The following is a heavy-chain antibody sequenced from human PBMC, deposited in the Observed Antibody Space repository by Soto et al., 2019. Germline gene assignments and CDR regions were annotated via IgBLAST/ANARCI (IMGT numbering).Heavy chain of an antibody. CDR1: GGSISSYY. CDR2: IYYSGST. D-gene: IGHD1-26*01. J-gene: IGHJ4*02. CDR3: ARAVGTGLLDFDY. V-gene: IGHV4-59*01. Sequence: QVQLQESGPGLVKPSETLSLTCTVSGGSISSYYWSWIRLPPGKGLEWIGYIYYSGSTNYNPSLKSRVTISVDKSKNQLYLKLSSVTAADTAVYYCARAVGTGLLDFDYWGQGTLVTVSS.